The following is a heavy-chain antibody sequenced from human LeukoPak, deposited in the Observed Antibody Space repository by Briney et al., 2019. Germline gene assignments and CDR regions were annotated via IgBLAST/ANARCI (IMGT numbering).Heavy chain of an antibody. CDR3: ARVGDLIAAAGDFDY. J-gene: IGHJ4*02. CDR1: GYSFTSYW. CDR2: IYPGDSDT. V-gene: IGHV5-51*01. D-gene: IGHD6-13*01. Sequence: GESLKISCKGSGYSFTSYWIGWVRQMPGKGLEWMGIIYPGDSDTRYSPSFQGQVTISADKSISTAYLQWSSLKASDTAMYYCARVGDLIAAAGDFDYWGQGTLVTVSS.